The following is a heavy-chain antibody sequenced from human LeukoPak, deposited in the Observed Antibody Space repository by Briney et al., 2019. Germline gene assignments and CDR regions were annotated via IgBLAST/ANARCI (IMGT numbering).Heavy chain of an antibody. D-gene: IGHD3-22*01. J-gene: IGHJ4*02. CDR2: IKSKTDGGTT. CDR3: TTDRYYDSSGYYYPFDY. Sequence: GSLRLSCAASGFTSSNAWMSWVRQAPGKGLEWVGRIKSKTDGGTTDYAAPVKGRFTISRDDSKNTLYLQMNSLKTEDTAVYYCTTDRYYDSSGYYYPFDYWGQGTLVTVSS. CDR1: GFTSSNAW. V-gene: IGHV3-15*01.